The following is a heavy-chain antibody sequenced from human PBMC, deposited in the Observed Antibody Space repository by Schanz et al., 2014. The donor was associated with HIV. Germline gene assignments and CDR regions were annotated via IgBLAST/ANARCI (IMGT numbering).Heavy chain of an antibody. CDR1: GFNFNTYG. Sequence: QVQLVESGGGVVQPGRSLRLSCVASGFNFNTYGMHWVRQAPGKGLEWVALISYDGINKYYGDSVKGRFTISRDNSKNTVYLQMNRLRAEDTAIYHCAKDGGSRGRRRGMDVWGQGTTVTVSS. J-gene: IGHJ6*02. CDR3: AKDGGSRGRRRGMDV. CDR2: ISYDGINK. V-gene: IGHV3-30*18. D-gene: IGHD3-10*01.